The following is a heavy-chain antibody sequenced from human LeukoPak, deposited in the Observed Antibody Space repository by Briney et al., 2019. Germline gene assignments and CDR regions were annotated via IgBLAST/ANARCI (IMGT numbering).Heavy chain of an antibody. CDR1: GGSISPYY. D-gene: IGHD3-3*01. J-gene: IGHJ4*02. CDR3: ARDDFWSGYSFHY. V-gene: IGHV4-59*12. CDR2: IYYSGNT. Sequence: SEPLSLTCTVSGGSISPYYWSWIRQPPGKGLEWIGYIYYSGNTKYNPSLKSRVTISVDTSKNQFSLKLSSVTAADTAVYYCARDDFWSGYSFHYWGQGTLVTVSS.